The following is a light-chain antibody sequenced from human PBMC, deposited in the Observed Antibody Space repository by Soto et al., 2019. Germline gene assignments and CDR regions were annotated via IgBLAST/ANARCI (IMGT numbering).Light chain of an antibody. CDR3: QQYYSTPLT. J-gene: IGKJ4*01. CDR1: QSVLYSSNNKNF. V-gene: IGKV4-1*01. CDR2: WAS. Sequence: DIVMTQSPDSLAVSLGERATINCKSSQSVLYSSNNKNFLAWYQQKPGQPPRLLIYWASTRESGVPDRFSGSGSGTDFTPTISSLQAEDVAVDDCQQYYSTPLTLGGGTKVEIK.